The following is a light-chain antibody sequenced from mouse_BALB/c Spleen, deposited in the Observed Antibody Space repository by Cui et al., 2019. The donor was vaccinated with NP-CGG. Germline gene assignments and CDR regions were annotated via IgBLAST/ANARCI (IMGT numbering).Light chain of an antibody. CDR3: ALWYSNHWV. J-gene: IGLJ1*01. CDR1: IGAVTTSNY. CDR2: GTN. Sequence: HAVVNQSSPLTTSPGETVTLTCRSSIGAVTTSNYANWVQEKPDHLFTGLIGGTNNRAPGVPAKFSGSLIVDKAALTITGAQTEDEAIYFCALWYSNHWVFGGGTKLTVL. V-gene: IGLV1*01.